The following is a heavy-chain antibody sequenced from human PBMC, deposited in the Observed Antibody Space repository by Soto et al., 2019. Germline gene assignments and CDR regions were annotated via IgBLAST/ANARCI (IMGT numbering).Heavy chain of an antibody. D-gene: IGHD2-15*01. Sequence: EVQLVESGGGLVQPGGSLRLSCVASGFTFSRYWMSWVRQAPGEGLEWVADIKEDGSDKYYVDSVKGRFTISRDNAKKSLCLQVISLSAEATALYYCVRDGPLVCIDGKVYCGFDYWGQGTLITVST. CDR1: GFTFSRYW. V-gene: IGHV3-7*01. J-gene: IGHJ4*02. CDR3: VRDGPLVCIDGKVYCGFDY. CDR2: IKEDGSDK.